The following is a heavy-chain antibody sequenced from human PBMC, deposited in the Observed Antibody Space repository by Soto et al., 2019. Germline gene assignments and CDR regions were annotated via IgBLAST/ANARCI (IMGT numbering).Heavy chain of an antibody. J-gene: IGHJ4*02. CDR3: ARREKEYSSPGDY. Sequence: PGGSLRLSCVGSGFTFSNYGMHWVRHAPGKGLEWVAVMWFDGSNINYADSVKGRFTISRDSSKNTVHLQMDSLRVEDTAVYYCARREKEYSSPGDYWGQGTLVTVSS. CDR2: MWFDGSNI. CDR1: GFTFSNYG. D-gene: IGHD6-13*01. V-gene: IGHV3-33*01.